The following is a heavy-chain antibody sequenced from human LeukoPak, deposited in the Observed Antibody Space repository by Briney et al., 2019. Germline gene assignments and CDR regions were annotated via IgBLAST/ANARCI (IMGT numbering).Heavy chain of an antibody. CDR1: GGSISSYY. CDR2: IYTSGST. CDR3: AREGAYSSGWYYFDY. V-gene: IGHV4-4*07. Sequence: PSETLSLTCTVSGGSISSYYWSWIRQPAGKGLEWIGRIYTSGSTNYNPSLESRVTMSVDTSKNQFSLKLSSVTAADTAVYYCAREGAYSSGWYYFDYWGQGTLVTVSS. J-gene: IGHJ4*02. D-gene: IGHD6-19*01.